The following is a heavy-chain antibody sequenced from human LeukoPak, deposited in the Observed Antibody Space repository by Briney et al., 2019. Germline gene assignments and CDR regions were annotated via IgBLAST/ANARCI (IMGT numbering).Heavy chain of an antibody. CDR2: VNPNSGGT. V-gene: IGHV1-2*02. Sequence: ASVKVSCKASGYTFTGYYMHWVRQAPGQGLEWMGWVNPNSGGTNYAQKFQGGVTMTRDTSISTAYMELSRLRSDDTAVYYCARESLGYGAEKANAFDIWGQGTMVTVSS. J-gene: IGHJ3*02. CDR3: ARESLGYGAEKANAFDI. D-gene: IGHD4-17*01. CDR1: GYTFTGYY.